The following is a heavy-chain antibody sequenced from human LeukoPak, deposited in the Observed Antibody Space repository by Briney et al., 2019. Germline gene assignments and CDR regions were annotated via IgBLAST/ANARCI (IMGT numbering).Heavy chain of an antibody. D-gene: IGHD3-10*01. CDR1: GGSISSSSYY. V-gene: IGHV4-39*07. CDR3: ARDILIKVGVRGTLYGMDV. Sequence: SQTLSLTCTVSGGSISSSSYYWGWIRQPPGKGLEWIGSIYYSGSTYYNPSLKSRVTISVDTSKNQFSLKLSSVTAADTAVYYCARDILIKVGVRGTLYGMDVWGQGTTVTVSS. J-gene: IGHJ6*02. CDR2: IYYSGST.